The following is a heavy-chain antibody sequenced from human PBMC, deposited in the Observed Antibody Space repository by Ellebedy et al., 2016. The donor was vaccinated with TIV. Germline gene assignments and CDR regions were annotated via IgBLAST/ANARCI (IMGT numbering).Heavy chain of an antibody. CDR2: IHPDDSDT. V-gene: IGHV5-51*01. J-gene: IGHJ4*02. CDR3: ARLTATSTWYFDY. CDR1: GYSFTRHW. D-gene: IGHD6-13*01. Sequence: GESLKISCMGSGYSFTRHWIGWVRQMPGKGLEWMGIIHPDDSDTRYSPSFQGQVTISADKSITTAYLQWGSLKASDTAMYYCARLTATSTWYFDYWGQGTLITVSS.